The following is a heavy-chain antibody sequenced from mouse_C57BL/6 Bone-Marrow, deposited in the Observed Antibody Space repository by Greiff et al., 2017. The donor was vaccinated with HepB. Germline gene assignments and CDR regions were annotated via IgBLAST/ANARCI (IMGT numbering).Heavy chain of an antibody. J-gene: IGHJ3*01. V-gene: IGHV1-54*01. D-gene: IGHD1-1*02. CDR2: INPGSGGT. CDR3: ARRRRVAPFAY. Sequence: QVQLQQSGAELVRPGTSVKVSCKASGYAFTNYLIEWVKQRPEQGLEWIGVINPGSGGTNYNEKFKGKATLTADKSSSTAYMQLSSLTSEDSAVYFCARRRRVAPFAYWGQGTLVTVSA. CDR1: GYAFTNYL.